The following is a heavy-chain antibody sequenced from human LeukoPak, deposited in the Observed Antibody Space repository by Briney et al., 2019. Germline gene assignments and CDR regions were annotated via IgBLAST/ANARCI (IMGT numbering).Heavy chain of an antibody. CDR2: IGRSGSTI. J-gene: IGHJ4*02. V-gene: IGHV3-11*04. D-gene: IGHD5-18*01. CDR1: GFTFSDYY. Sequence: GGSLRLSCTASGFTFSDYYMSWIRQAPRKGLEWVAYIGRSGSTISYADSVKGRFTISRDNAKTSVYLQMNSLRAEDTAVYYCARHLSGVTGYTYGRGIDYWGQGTLVTVSS. CDR3: ARHLSGVTGYTYGRGIDY.